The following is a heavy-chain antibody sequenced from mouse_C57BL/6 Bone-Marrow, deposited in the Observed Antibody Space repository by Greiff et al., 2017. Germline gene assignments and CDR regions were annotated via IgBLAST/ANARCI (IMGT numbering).Heavy chain of an antibody. CDR1: GFNIKDDY. D-gene: IGHD2-4*01. V-gene: IGHV14-4*01. Sequence: VQLQQSGAELVRPGASVKLSCTASGFNIKDDYMHWVKQRPEQGLEWIGWIDPENGDTESASKFQGKATITADTSSNTAYLPLSSLTSEDTAVYYCTTNDYGLPWTVYWGQGTTLTVSS. CDR3: TTNDYGLPWTVY. CDR2: IDPENGDT. J-gene: IGHJ2*01.